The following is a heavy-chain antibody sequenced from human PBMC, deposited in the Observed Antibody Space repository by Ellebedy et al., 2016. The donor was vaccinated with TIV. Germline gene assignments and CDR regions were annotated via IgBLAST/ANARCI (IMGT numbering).Heavy chain of an antibody. CDR2: INQDVSEK. D-gene: IGHD7-27*01. CDR3: ARDKLIGDSYFEY. CDR1: GFTFGSYW. Sequence: GESLKISCAASGFTFGSYWMTWVRQAPGKGLEWVANINQDVSEKYCVDSVKGRFTISRDNAKNSLYLQMNSLRADDTAVYYCARDKLIGDSYFEYWGQGALVTVSS. J-gene: IGHJ4*02. V-gene: IGHV3-7*03.